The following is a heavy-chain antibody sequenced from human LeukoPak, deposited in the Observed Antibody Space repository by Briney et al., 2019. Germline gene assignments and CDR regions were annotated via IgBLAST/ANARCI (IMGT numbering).Heavy chain of an antibody. J-gene: IGHJ4*02. D-gene: IGHD2/OR15-2a*01. CDR2: ISAYNGNT. Sequence: ASVKVSCKASGYTFTSYGISWVRQAPGQGLEWMGWISAYNGNTNYAQKFQGRVTMTRNTSISTAYMELSSLRSEDTAVYYCARGRRTWVSDWGQGTLVTVSS. CDR3: ARGRRTWVSD. CDR1: GYTFTSYG. V-gene: IGHV1-18*01.